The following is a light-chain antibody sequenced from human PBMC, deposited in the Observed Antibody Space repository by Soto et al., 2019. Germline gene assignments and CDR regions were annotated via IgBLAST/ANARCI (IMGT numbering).Light chain of an antibody. V-gene: IGLV1-51*01. CDR2: DNN. J-gene: IGLJ2*01. CDR3: GTWDNSLSAGI. Sequence: SELPQPPSLYAVPGQKVTISCSGSSSNIGDNFVSWYQQLPGTAPKLLIYDNNKRPSGIPDRFSGSKSGTSATLGITGLQTGDEADYYCGTWDNSLSAGIFGGGTKVTVL. CDR1: SSNIGDNF.